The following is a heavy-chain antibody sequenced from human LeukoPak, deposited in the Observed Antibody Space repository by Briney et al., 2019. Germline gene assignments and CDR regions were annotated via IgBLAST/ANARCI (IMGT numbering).Heavy chain of an antibody. CDR1: GGFINSYY. V-gene: IGHV4-59*01. CDR2: IYYSGSP. D-gene: IGHD1-1*01. CDR3: AGDVMSTALDAFDV. Sequence: SETLSLTCTVSGGFINSYYWNWIRQPPGKGLELIGYIYYSGSPTYNPSLKSRVTISVDTSKNQFSLQLSSVTAADTAVYYCAGDVMSTALDAFDVWGQGTMVTVSS. J-gene: IGHJ3*01.